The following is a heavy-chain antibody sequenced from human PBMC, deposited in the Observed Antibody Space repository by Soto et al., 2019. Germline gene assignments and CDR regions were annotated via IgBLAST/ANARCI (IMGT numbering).Heavy chain of an antibody. CDR3: ARAVLGYYYASSCPRLTAAFDI. J-gene: IGHJ3*02. V-gene: IGHV4-30-4*01. Sequence: QVQLQESGPGLVKPSQTLSLTCTVSGGSISSGDYYWSWIRQPPGKGLEWIGYIYYSGSTYYNPSLKSRVTISVDTSNTXXSXRXXSVTAADTAVYYCARAVLGYYYASSCPRLTAAFDIWGQGTMVTVSS. CDR1: GGSISSGDYY. CDR2: IYYSGST. D-gene: IGHD3-22*01.